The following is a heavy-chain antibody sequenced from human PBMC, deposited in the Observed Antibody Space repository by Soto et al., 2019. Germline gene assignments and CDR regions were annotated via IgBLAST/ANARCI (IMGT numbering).Heavy chain of an antibody. CDR1: GGSISSYY. CDR2: IYYSGST. CDR3: ALGSMVRGVSLLAFDI. V-gene: IGHV4-59*01. J-gene: IGHJ3*02. Sequence: SETLSLTCTVSGGSISSYYWSWIRQPPGKGLEWIGYIYYSGSTNYNPSLKSRVTISVDTSKNQFSLKLSSVTAADTAVYYCALGSMVRGVSLLAFDIWGQGTMVT. D-gene: IGHD3-10*01.